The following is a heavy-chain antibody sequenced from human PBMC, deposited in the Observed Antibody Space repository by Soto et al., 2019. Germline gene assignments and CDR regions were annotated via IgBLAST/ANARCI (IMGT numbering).Heavy chain of an antibody. CDR3: ARVPSPDYYDSSGYGPWGMDV. D-gene: IGHD3-22*01. Sequence: SVKVSCKASGGTFSSYAISWVRQAPGQGLEWMGGIIPIFGTANYAQKFQGRVTITADESTSTAYMELSSLRSEDTAVYYCARVPSPDYYDSSGYGPWGMDVWGQGTTVTVSS. V-gene: IGHV1-69*13. CDR1: GGTFSSYA. J-gene: IGHJ6*02. CDR2: IIPIFGTA.